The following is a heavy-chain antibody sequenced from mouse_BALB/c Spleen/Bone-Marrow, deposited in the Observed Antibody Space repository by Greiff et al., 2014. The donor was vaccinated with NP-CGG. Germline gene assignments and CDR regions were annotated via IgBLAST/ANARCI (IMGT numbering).Heavy chain of an antibody. CDR3: ARSGGGTYYYAMDY. CDR1: GYTFTDYA. CDR2: ISTYSGNT. Sequence: QVQLQQSGPELVRPGVLVKISCKGSGYTFTDYAMHWVKQSHAKSLEWIGVISTYSGNTNYNQKFKGKATMTVVKSSSTAYMELARLISEDSAIYYCARSGGGTYYYAMDYWGQGTSVTVPS. D-gene: IGHD4-1*01. J-gene: IGHJ4*01. V-gene: IGHV1-67*01.